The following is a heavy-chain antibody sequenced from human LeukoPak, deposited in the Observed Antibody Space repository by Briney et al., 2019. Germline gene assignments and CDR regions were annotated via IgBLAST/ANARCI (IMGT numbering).Heavy chain of an antibody. CDR3: ARGPMSSGPVY. CDR2: ISSSSSYI. CDR1: GGSFSGYY. Sequence: ETLSLTCAVYGGSFSGYYWSWIRQAPGKGLEWVSSISSSSSYIYYADSVKGRFTISRDNAKNSLYLQMNSLRAEDTAVYYCARGPMSSGPVYWGQGTLVTVSS. D-gene: IGHD3-22*01. J-gene: IGHJ4*02. V-gene: IGHV3-21*01.